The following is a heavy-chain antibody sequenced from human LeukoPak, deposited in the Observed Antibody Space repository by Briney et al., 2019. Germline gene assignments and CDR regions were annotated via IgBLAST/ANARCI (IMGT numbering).Heavy chain of an antibody. V-gene: IGHV4-4*07. CDR2: IYSSGST. CDR1: GGSISSYY. J-gene: IGHJ4*02. D-gene: IGHD1-7*01. CDR3: ARTGTGDY. Sequence: SETLSLTCTVSGGSISSYYWSWIRQPAGKGLEWIGSIYSSGSTYYNPSLKSRVIIIIDTPKNHFSLTLSSVTAADTAVYYCARTGTGDYWGQGTLVTVSS.